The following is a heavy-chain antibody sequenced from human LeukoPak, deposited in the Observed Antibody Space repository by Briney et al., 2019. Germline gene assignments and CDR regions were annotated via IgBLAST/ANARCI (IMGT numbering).Heavy chain of an antibody. J-gene: IGHJ4*02. CDR2: IYTSGST. CDR3: ARETYDSSVYFRYYFDY. V-gene: IGHV4-4*07. CDR1: GGSISSYY. D-gene: IGHD3-22*01. Sequence: KPSETLSLTCPVSGGSISSYYWSWIRQPAGKGLEWIGRIYTSGSTNYNASLKSRVTMSVDTSKNQFSLKLSSVTDADTAVYYCARETYDSSVYFRYYFDYWGQGTLVTVSS.